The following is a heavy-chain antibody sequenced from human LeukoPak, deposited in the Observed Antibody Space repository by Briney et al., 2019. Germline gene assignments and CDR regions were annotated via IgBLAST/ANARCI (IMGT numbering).Heavy chain of an antibody. CDR3: AKGDGSGWYARFDY. D-gene: IGHD6-19*01. Sequence: GGSLRLSCAASGFTFDDYAMHWVRQAPGKGLEWVSGISWNSGSISYADSVKGRFTISRENAKNSLYLQMNSLRAEDTALYYCAKGDGSGWYARFDYWGQGSLVTVSS. V-gene: IGHV3-9*01. J-gene: IGHJ4*02. CDR2: ISWNSGSI. CDR1: GFTFDDYA.